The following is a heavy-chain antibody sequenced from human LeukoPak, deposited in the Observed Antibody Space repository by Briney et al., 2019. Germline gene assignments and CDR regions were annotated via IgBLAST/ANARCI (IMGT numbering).Heavy chain of an antibody. CDR3: TRYISAIVVAGTDYFDP. Sequence: ASVKVSCKASGYIFTGYYIHWVRQAPGQGLEWMGWINPNGGGTNYAQKFQGRVTMTRDTSISTAYMELSRLRSDDTAVYYCTRYISAIVVAGTDYFDPWGQGTLVTVSS. D-gene: IGHD6-19*01. CDR1: GYIFTGYY. V-gene: IGHV1-2*02. J-gene: IGHJ5*02. CDR2: INPNGGGT.